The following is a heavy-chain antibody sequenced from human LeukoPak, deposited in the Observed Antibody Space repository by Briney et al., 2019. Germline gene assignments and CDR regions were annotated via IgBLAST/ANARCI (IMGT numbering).Heavy chain of an antibody. D-gene: IGHD2-2*01. J-gene: IGHJ6*02. CDR2: ISGSGGST. Sequence: QPGGSLRLSCAASGFTFSSNAISWVGQAPGKGLEWVSAISGSGGSTYYADSVKGRFTISRDNSKNTLYLQMNSLRAEDTAVYYCAKHFPAAKYYYGMDVWGQGTTVTVSS. V-gene: IGHV3-23*01. CDR3: AKHFPAAKYYYGMDV. CDR1: GFTFSSNA.